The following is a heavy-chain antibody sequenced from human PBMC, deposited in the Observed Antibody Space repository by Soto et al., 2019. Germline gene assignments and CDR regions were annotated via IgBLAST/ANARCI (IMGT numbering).Heavy chain of an antibody. J-gene: IGHJ4*01. CDR1: GYPFTTYG. CDR2: ISVSNGYT. D-gene: IGHD6-13*01. V-gene: IGHV1-18*01. CDR3: TRENAAAASPTLDY. Sequence: ASVKVSCKASGYPFTTYGINWVRQAPGQGLEWMGWISVSNGYTNYAQNLQGRVPMTADTSTNVAYMELRSLRSDDTAVYYCTRENAAAASPTLDYWGHGTLVTVSS.